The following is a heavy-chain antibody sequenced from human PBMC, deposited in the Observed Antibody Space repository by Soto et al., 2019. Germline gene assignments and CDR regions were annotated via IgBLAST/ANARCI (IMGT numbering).Heavy chain of an antibody. J-gene: IGHJ6*02. Sequence: GGSLRLSCAASGFTFSSYAMSWVRQAPGKGLEWVSAISGSGGSTYYADSVKGRCTISRDNSKNTLYLQMNSLRAEDTAVYYCAKTPLYDFWSGQGPYGMDVWGQGTTVTVSS. CDR1: GFTFSSYA. D-gene: IGHD3-3*01. CDR2: ISGSGGST. CDR3: AKTPLYDFWSGQGPYGMDV. V-gene: IGHV3-23*01.